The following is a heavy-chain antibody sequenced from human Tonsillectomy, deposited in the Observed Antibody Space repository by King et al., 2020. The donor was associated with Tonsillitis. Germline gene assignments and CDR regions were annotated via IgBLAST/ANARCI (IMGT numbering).Heavy chain of an antibody. J-gene: IGHJ4*02. CDR3: ARSGGSYPPSIDY. Sequence: VQLVESGAEVKKPGESLKISCEGSGYRFTSYWIAWVRQMPGRGLEWMGIIYPGDSHTRYSPSFQGQVTISADKSISTAYLQWSSLKASDTAMYYCARSGGSYPPSIDYWVQGTLVTVSS. D-gene: IGHD1-26*01. CDR2: IYPGDSHT. CDR1: GYRFTSYW. V-gene: IGHV5-51*01.